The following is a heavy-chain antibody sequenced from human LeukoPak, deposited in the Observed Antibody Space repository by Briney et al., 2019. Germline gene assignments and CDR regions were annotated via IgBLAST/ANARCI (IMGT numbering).Heavy chain of an antibody. CDR3: ARGPLGEYFDY. D-gene: IGHD3-16*01. V-gene: IGHV3-21*01. CDR1: GFTFSSYS. Sequence: GGSLRLSCAASGFTFSSYSMNWVRQAPGKGLEWVSSISSSSSYIYYADSVKGRFTISRDNAKNSLYLQMNGLRAEDTAVYYCARGPLGEYFDYWGQGTLVTVSS. J-gene: IGHJ4*02. CDR2: ISSSSSYI.